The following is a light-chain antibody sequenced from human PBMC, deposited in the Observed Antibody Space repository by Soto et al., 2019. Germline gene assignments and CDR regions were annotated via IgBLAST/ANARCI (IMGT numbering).Light chain of an antibody. J-gene: IGLJ2*01. CDR3: CSSAGSYTVV. CDR1: SSDVGGYNY. Sequence: QSVLTQPRSVSGSPGQSVTISCTGTSSDVGGYNYVSWYQQHPGKAPKLMIYDVRKRPSGVPDRFSGAKSGNTTSLTISGLPADDEADDYCCSSAGSYTVVFGGGTKLTVL. CDR2: DVR. V-gene: IGLV2-11*01.